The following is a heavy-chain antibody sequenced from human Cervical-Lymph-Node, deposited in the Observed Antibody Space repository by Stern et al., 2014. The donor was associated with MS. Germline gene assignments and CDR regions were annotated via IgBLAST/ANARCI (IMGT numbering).Heavy chain of an antibody. CDR1: GYTFTSYY. Sequence: QVQLVQSGAEVKKPGASVKVSCKASGYTFTSYYVHWVRQAPGEGLEWMGIIDPSGGRTRYAQKCQVRVSLTRDTSTSTVYMELNSLRYDDTAMYYCAREHTAMGFGYWGQGTLVTVSS. J-gene: IGHJ4*02. D-gene: IGHD5-18*01. V-gene: IGHV1-46*01. CDR3: AREHTAMGFGY. CDR2: IDPSGGRT.